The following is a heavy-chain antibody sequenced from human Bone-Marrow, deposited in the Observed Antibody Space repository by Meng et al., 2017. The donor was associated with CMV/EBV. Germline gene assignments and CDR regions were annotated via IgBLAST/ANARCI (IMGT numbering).Heavy chain of an antibody. CDR1: GGTFSSYA. CDR2: IIPIFGTA. V-gene: IGHV1-69*05. Sequence: SVKVSCKASGGTFSSYAISWVRQAPGQGLEWMGGIIPIFGTANYAQKFQGRVTITTDESTSTAYMELSSLRAEDTAVYYCASANYCSSTSCYNSWGQGTLVTVSS. D-gene: IGHD2-2*01. J-gene: IGHJ4*02. CDR3: ASANYCSSTSCYNS.